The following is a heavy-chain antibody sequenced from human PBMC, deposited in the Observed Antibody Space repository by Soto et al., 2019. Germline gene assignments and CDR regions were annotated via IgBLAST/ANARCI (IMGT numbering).Heavy chain of an antibody. CDR3: ARGPYEYSSSSPNFDY. V-gene: IGHV1-2*04. D-gene: IGHD6-6*01. CDR1: GYTFTGYY. Sequence: ASVKVSCKASGYTFTGYYMHRVRQAPGQGLEWMGWINPNSGGTNYAQKFQGWVTMTRDTSISTAYMELSRLRSDDTAVYYCARGPYEYSSSSPNFDYWGQGTLVTVSS. CDR2: INPNSGGT. J-gene: IGHJ4*02.